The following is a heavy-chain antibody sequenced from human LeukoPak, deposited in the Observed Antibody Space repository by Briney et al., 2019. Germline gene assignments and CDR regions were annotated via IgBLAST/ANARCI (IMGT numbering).Heavy chain of an antibody. CDR3: ARVPPGYSSGWVTYYFDY. V-gene: IGHV1-46*01. CDR1: GYTFTSYY. Sequence: ASVKVSCKASGYTFTSYYMHWVRQAPGQGLEWMGIINPSGGSTSYAQKFQGRVTMTRDTSTSTVYMELSRLRSDDTAVYYCARVPPGYSSGWVTYYFDYWGQGTLVTVSS. CDR2: INPSGGST. D-gene: IGHD6-19*01. J-gene: IGHJ4*02.